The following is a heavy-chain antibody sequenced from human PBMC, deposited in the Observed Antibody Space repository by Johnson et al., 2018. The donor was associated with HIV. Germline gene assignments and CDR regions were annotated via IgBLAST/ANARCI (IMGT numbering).Heavy chain of an antibody. CDR1: GFTFSDYY. D-gene: IGHD1-7*01. J-gene: IGHJ3*02. CDR3: ASGAQFGTVSHDAFDS. V-gene: IGHV3-11*04. Sequence: QVKLVESGGGVVQPGRSLRLSCAASGFTFSDYYMSWIRQAPGKGLEWISYISSSGSTIYYADSVKGRFTISRDNAKNSLYLQMNSLRAEDTAVYYCASGAQFGTVSHDAFDSWGHGTMVTVSS. CDR2: ISSSGSTI.